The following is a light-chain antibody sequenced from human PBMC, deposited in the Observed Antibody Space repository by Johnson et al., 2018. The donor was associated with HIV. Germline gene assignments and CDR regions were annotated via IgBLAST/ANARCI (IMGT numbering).Light chain of an antibody. J-gene: IGLJ1*01. CDR1: SSNIGKNY. Sequence: QSVLTQPPSVSAAPGQRVTISCSGSSSNIGKNYVSWYQQLPGTAPKLLIYENNKRPSGIPDRFSGSKSGTSATLGITGLQTENEADYYCGTWDSSLSAYVLGIGTNVTVL. CDR3: GTWDSSLSAYV. V-gene: IGLV1-51*02. CDR2: ENN.